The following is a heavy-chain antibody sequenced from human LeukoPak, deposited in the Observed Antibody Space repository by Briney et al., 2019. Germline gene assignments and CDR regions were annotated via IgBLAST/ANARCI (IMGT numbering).Heavy chain of an antibody. D-gene: IGHD3-10*01. CDR1: GFTFGDYA. Sequence: GGSLRLSCTASGFTFGDYAMSWVRQAPGKGLEWVGFIRSKAYGGTTEYAASVKGRFTISRDDSKSIAYLQMNSLKTEDTAVYYCCVMVRYWGRGTLVTVSS. J-gene: IGHJ4*02. CDR3: CVMVRY. CDR2: IRSKAYGGTT. V-gene: IGHV3-49*04.